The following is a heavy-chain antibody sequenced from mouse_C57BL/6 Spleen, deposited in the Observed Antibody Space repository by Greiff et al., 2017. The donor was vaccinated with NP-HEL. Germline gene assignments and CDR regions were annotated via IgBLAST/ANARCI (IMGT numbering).Heavy chain of an antibody. J-gene: IGHJ4*01. Sequence: VQLKESGGGLVKPGGSLKLSCAASGFTFSDYGMHWVRQAPEKGLEWVAYISSGSSTIYYADTVKGRFTISRDNAKNTLFLQMTSLRSEDTAMYYCARPITTVVATEAMDYWGQGTSVTVSS. V-gene: IGHV5-17*01. D-gene: IGHD1-1*01. CDR1: GFTFSDYG. CDR3: ARPITTVVATEAMDY. CDR2: ISSGSSTI.